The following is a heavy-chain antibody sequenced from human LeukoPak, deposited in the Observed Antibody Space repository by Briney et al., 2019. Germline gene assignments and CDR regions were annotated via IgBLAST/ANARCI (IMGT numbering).Heavy chain of an antibody. V-gene: IGHV3-7*01. D-gene: IGHD2-2*01. Sequence: PGGSLRLSCAASGFTFSSYWMSWVRQAPGKGLEGVANIKQDGSEKYYVDSVKGRFTISRDNAKNSVYLQMNSLRAEDTAVYYCARDQWDIVVLPAAFNFDYWGQGTLVTVSS. CDR3: ARDQWDIVVLPAAFNFDY. CDR1: GFTFSSYW. CDR2: IKQDGSEK. J-gene: IGHJ4*02.